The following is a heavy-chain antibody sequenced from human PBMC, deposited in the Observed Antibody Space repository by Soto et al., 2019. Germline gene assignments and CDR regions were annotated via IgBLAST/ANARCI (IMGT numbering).Heavy chain of an antibody. CDR2: VIPIFGKP. Sequence: QVQLVQSGAEVKKSGSPVKVSCTASGGTFSSYSINWVRQAPGQGLEWMGGVIPIFGKPTYAQKFQGRLPITADKSTSTAYMELISLRYDDTAVYYCARERSYSSAMDVWGQGATVTVSS. CDR3: ARERSYSSAMDV. CDR1: GGTFSSYS. V-gene: IGHV1-69*06. J-gene: IGHJ6*02.